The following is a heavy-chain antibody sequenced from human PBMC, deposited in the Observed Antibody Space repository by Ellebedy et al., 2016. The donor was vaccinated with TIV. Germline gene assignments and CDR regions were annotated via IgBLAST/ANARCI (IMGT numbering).Heavy chain of an antibody. CDR1: GASISTYS. Sequence: SETLSLTCAVSGASISTYSWSWIRQPPGKGLECFGYIYYSGNTNYNPSLKSRVTISVDTSKNHFSLKLSSVTAADTAVYFCARRTTMVRGIDYWGQGTLVTVSS. V-gene: IGHV4-59*12. J-gene: IGHJ4*02. D-gene: IGHD3-10*01. CDR3: ARRTTMVRGIDY. CDR2: IYYSGNT.